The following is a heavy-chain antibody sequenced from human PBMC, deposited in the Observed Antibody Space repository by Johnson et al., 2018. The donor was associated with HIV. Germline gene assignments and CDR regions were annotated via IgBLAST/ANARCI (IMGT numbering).Heavy chain of an antibody. V-gene: IGHV3-66*01. Sequence: VQLVESGGGLVQPGGSLRLSCAAFGFTVSSNYMSWVRQAPGKGLEWVSVIYSGGSTYYADSVKGRFTISRDNSKNTLYLHMNSLRAEDTAVYYCAKIYLGQQLRDPFDFWGQGTMVTVSS. CDR2: IYSGGST. CDR1: GFTVSSNY. D-gene: IGHD6-13*01. CDR3: AKIYLGQQLRDPFDF. J-gene: IGHJ3*01.